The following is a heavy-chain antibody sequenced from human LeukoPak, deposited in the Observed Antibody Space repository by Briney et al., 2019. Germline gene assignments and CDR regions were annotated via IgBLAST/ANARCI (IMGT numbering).Heavy chain of an antibody. V-gene: IGHV3-15*01. Sequence: GGSLRLSCVASGFTFSNVWMNWVRQAPGKGLGWVGRIKSKTDGGTTDYAVPVKGRFTISRDDSKNTLYLQMNSLKAEDTAVYYCTTDLRRAPFDYWGQGTLVTVSS. J-gene: IGHJ4*02. CDR2: IKSKTDGGTT. CDR3: TTDLRRAPFDY. CDR1: GFTFSNVW.